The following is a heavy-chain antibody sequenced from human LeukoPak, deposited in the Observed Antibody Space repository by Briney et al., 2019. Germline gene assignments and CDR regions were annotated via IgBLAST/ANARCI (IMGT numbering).Heavy chain of an antibody. D-gene: IGHD5-18*01. CDR1: GGSFSGYY. J-gene: IGHJ3*02. CDR2: INHSGST. V-gene: IGHV4-34*01. CDR3: ATGATDTDAFDI. Sequence: SETLSLTCALYGGSFSGYYWSWIRQPPGKGLEWIGEINHSGSTNYNPSLQSRVTIEVDTSKNQFSLRLSSVTAADTAVYYCATGATDTDAFDIWGQGTMVTVSS.